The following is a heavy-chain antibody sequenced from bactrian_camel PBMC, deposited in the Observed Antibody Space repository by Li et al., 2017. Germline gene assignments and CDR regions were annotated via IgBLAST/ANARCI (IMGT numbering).Heavy chain of an antibody. CDR3: SNGFTNTSN. Sequence: QLVESGGGSVQSGGSLKLSCAASGTYSTSVLCMAWFRQVPGKEREKVAHFERAGTKQYADSVKGRFTISRDNAKNMLYLQMNSLKTEDTALYFRSNGFTNTSNWGQGTQVTVS. D-gene: IGHD3*01. CDR2: FERAGTK. J-gene: IGHJ4*01. CDR1: GTYSTSVLC. V-gene: IGHV3S53*01.